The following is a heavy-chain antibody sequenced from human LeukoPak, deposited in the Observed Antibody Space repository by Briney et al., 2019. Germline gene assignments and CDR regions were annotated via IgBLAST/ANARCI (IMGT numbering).Heavy chain of an antibody. CDR1: GFTFSSYS. D-gene: IGHD6-19*01. CDR3: ARGIAVAGTRDAFDI. Sequence: GGSLRLSCAASGFTFSSYSMNWVRQAPGKGLEWVSSISSSSSYIYYADSVKGRFTISRDNAKNSLYLQMNSLRAEDTAVYYCARGIAVAGTRDAFDIWGQGTVVTVSS. CDR2: ISSSSSYI. J-gene: IGHJ3*02. V-gene: IGHV3-21*01.